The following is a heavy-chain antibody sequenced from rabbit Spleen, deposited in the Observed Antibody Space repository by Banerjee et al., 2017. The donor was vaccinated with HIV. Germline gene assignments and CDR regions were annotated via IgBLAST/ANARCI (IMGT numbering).Heavy chain of an antibody. CDR3: ARDTSSSFSSYGMDL. V-gene: IGHV1S45*01. D-gene: IGHD1-1*01. Sequence: QEQLVESGGDLVKPGASLTLTCIASGVSFSGNSYMCWVRQAPGKGLEWIACIDTSSSGFTYFASWAKGRFTISKTSSTTVTLQMTSLTAADTATYFCARDTSSSFSSYGMDLWGPGTLVTV. CDR2: IDTSSSGFT. J-gene: IGHJ6*01. CDR1: GVSFSGNSY.